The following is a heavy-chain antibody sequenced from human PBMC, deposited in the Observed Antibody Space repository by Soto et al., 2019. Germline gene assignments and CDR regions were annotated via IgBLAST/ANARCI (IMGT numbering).Heavy chain of an antibody. J-gene: IGHJ4*02. CDR2: IHHSGGI. V-gene: IGHV4-4*02. D-gene: IGHD6-25*01. CDR1: GDSMSSADW. Sequence: QVQLQESGPGLVKPSGTLSLTCAVSGDSMSSADWWSWVRQLPGKGLEWIGEIHHSGGINYHPSLRSRVTISVDTSKIQFSLPLSSVTAADTAVYFCVCNGYYSLDHWGQGTLVIVSP. CDR3: VCNGYYSLDH.